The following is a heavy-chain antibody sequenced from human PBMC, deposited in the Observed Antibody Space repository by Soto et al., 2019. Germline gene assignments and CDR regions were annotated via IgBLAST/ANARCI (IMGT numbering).Heavy chain of an antibody. Sequence: EVQLLESGGGLVQPGGSLRLSCAASGFTFSSYAMSWVRQAPGKGLEWVSAISGSGGSTYYADSVKGRFTISRDNSKNTLYLHMNSLRAEDTAVYYCAKDQSYDGSGYYSRWFDPWGQGTLVTVCS. V-gene: IGHV3-23*01. CDR3: AKDQSYDGSGYYSRWFDP. CDR2: ISGSGGST. J-gene: IGHJ5*02. D-gene: IGHD3-22*01. CDR1: GFTFSSYA.